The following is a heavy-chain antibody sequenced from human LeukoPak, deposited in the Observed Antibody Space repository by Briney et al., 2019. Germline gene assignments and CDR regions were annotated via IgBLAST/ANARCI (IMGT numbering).Heavy chain of an antibody. Sequence: ASVKVSCKASGYTFTGYYMHWVRQPPGQGLEWMGWINPNSGDTNYAQKFQGRVTMTRDTSISTAYMELSRLRSDDTAVYYCARDSVYYDSSGYYGPWGQGTLVTVSS. CDR2: INPNSGDT. CDR3: ARDSVYYDSSGYYGP. V-gene: IGHV1-2*02. D-gene: IGHD3-22*01. J-gene: IGHJ5*02. CDR1: GYTFTGYY.